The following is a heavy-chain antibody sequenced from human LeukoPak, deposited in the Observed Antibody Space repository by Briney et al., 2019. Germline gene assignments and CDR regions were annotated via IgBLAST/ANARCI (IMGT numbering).Heavy chain of an antibody. D-gene: IGHD3-10*01. V-gene: IGHV4-30-4*02. CDR2: IYYSGST. CDR3: ARVRYYGSGSLLDS. Sequence: SETLSLTCTVSGGSISSGDYYWSWIRQPPGKGLEWIGYIYYSGSTYYNPSLKSRVTISLDTSKNQFFLKLSSVTAADTAVYYCARVRYYGSGSLLDSWGRGTLVTVSS. CDR1: GGSISSGDYY. J-gene: IGHJ4*02.